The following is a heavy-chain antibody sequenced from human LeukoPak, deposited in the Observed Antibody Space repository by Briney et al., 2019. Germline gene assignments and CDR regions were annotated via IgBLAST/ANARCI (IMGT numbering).Heavy chain of an antibody. CDR3: ARDVSLYDGKSGWFDP. CDR2: ITHDGSSV. J-gene: IGHJ5*02. CDR1: GFSFRSYP. V-gene: IGHV3-30*04. Sequence: PGGSLRLSCVASGFSFRSYPMHWLRQARGKGLDGMAIITHDGSSVVYADSVKGRLTLSRDNSKNTVQLQMNSLSAEDTAVYYCARDVSLYDGKSGWFDPWGQGALVYV. D-gene: IGHD5/OR15-5a*01.